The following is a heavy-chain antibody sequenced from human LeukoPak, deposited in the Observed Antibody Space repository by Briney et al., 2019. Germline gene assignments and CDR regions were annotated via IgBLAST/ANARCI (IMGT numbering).Heavy chain of an antibody. V-gene: IGHV4-59*01. CDR2: IYYTGST. CDR3: AREGSYCSGGSCYSGAFDI. D-gene: IGHD2-15*01. CDR1: GGSISNYY. J-gene: IGHJ3*02. Sequence: PSETLSLTCTVSGGSISNYYWNWIRQPPGKGLEWIGYIYYTGSTNYNPSLKSRVTMSVDTSKNQFSLKLSSVTAADTAVYYCAREGSYCSGGSCYSGAFDIWGQGTMVTVSS.